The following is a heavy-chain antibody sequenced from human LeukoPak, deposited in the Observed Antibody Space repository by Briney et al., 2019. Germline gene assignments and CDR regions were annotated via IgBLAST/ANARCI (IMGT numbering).Heavy chain of an antibody. CDR2: ISYDGSNK. CDR1: GFTFSSYA. D-gene: IGHD3-10*01. Sequence: GGSLRLSCAASGFTFSSYAMHWVRQAPGKGLEWVAVISYDGSNKYYADSVKGRFTISRDNSKSTLYLQMNSLRAEDTAVYYCASLPDYYYGSGSRPNWFDPWGQGTLVTVSS. CDR3: ASLPDYYYGSGSRPNWFDP. V-gene: IGHV3-30-3*01. J-gene: IGHJ5*02.